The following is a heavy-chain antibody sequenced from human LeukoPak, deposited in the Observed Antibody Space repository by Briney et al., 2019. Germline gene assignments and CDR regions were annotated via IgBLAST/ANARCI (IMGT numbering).Heavy chain of an antibody. CDR1: GFTFSSYA. D-gene: IGHD3-16*01. J-gene: IGHJ4*02. V-gene: IGHV3-30-3*01. CDR3: ARDVGGAADY. CDR2: ISYDGSNK. Sequence: PGGSLRLSCAASGFTFSSYAMHWVRQAPGKGLEWVAVISYDGSNKYYADSVKGRFTISRDNSKNTLYLQVNSLRAEDTAVYYCARDVGGAADYWGQGTLVTVSS.